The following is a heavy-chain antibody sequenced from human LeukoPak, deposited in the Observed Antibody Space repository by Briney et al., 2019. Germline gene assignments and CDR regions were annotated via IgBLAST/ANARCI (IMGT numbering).Heavy chain of an antibody. CDR1: GYTFTSYG. D-gene: IGHD2-2*02. Sequence: ASVKVSCKASGYTFTSYGISWVRQAPGQGLEWMGWISAYNGNTNYAQKLQGRVTMTTDTSTSTAYMELRSLRSDDTAVYYCARRCSSTSCYTGDAFDIWGQGTMVTVSS. J-gene: IGHJ3*02. CDR2: ISAYNGNT. CDR3: ARRCSSTSCYTGDAFDI. V-gene: IGHV1-18*01.